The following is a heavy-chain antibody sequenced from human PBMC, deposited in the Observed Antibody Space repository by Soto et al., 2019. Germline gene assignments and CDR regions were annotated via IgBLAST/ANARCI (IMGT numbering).Heavy chain of an antibody. V-gene: IGHV1-58*01. D-gene: IGHD3-3*01. CDR2: IVVGGGNT. J-gene: IGHJ4*02. Sequence: SVKVSCKAPGFTFTSSAVQWVRQARGQRLEWIGWIVVGGGNTNYAQKFQERVTITRDMSTSTAYMELSSLRSEDTAVYYCAASTYDFWSGYPYWGQGTLVTVSS. CDR1: GFTFTSSA. CDR3: AASTYDFWSGYPY.